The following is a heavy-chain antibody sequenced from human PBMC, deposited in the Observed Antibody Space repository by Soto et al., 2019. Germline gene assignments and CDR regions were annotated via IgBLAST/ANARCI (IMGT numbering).Heavy chain of an antibody. CDR3: ARRRYCSSTSCYSWFDP. D-gene: IGHD2-2*02. CDR1: GGSISSSSYY. V-gene: IGHV4-39*01. Sequence: SETLSLTCTVSGGSISSSSYYWGWIRQPPGKGLEWIGSIYYSGSTYYNPSLKSRVTISVDTSKNQFSLKLSSVTAADTAVYYCARRRYCSSTSCYSWFDPWSQGTLVTVSS. J-gene: IGHJ5*02. CDR2: IYYSGST.